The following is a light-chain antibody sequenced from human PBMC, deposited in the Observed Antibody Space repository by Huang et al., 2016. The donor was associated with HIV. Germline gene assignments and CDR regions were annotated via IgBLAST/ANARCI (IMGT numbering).Light chain of an antibody. Sequence: VMMSQSPATLAASPGERVTLSCGASQSVNTNLAWYQQKPGQPPRLLLYAASTRATGVPARFAGSGSGTEFTLTIDSLQSDDVAVYYCQQYNKWPPEYTFGQGTRLEIK. CDR2: AAS. CDR1: QSVNTN. CDR3: QQYNKWPPEYT. V-gene: IGKV3-15*01. J-gene: IGKJ2*01.